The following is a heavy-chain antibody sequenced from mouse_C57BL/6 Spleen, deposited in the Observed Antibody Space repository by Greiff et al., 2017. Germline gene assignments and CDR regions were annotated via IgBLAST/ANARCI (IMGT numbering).Heavy chain of an antibody. CDR2: IYPGNSDP. CDR1: GYTFTSYW. CDR3: TRQYYGSSYDAMDY. J-gene: IGHJ4*01. Sequence: VQLQQSGTVLARPGASVKMSCKTSGYTFTSYWMHWVKQRPGQGLEWIGAIYPGNSDPSYNQKFKGKAKLTAVTSASTAYMELSSLTNEDAAVYYCTRQYYGSSYDAMDYGGQGTSVTVSS. V-gene: IGHV1-5*01. D-gene: IGHD1-1*01.